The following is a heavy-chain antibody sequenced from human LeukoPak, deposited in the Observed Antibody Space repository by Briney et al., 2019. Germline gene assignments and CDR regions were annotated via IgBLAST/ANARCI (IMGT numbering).Heavy chain of an antibody. V-gene: IGHV4-4*09. CDR3: ARDDYGSGKAGF. CDR1: GGSISDYY. Sequence: PSETLSLTCTVSGGSISDYYWSWIRQPPGTGLEWIGYIRTSGSTNYSPSLASRVTMSVDTSKNQISLKLRSVTAADTAVYYCARDDYGSGKAGFWGQGTLVTVSS. D-gene: IGHD3-10*01. CDR2: IRTSGST. J-gene: IGHJ4*02.